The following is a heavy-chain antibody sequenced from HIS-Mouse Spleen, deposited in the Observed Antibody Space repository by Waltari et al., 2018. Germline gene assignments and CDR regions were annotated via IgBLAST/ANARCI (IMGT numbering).Heavy chain of an antibody. CDR1: GGSISSGGYY. V-gene: IGHV4-31*03. CDR2: IYYRGST. J-gene: IGHJ5*02. CDR3: ARSPYYDFWSGYSDNWFDP. D-gene: IGHD3-3*01. Sequence: QVQLQESGPGLVKPSQTLSLTCTVSGGSISSGGYYWSWIRQHPGKGLEWIGYIYYRGSTYDNPALTSRVTISVDTSKNQFSLKLSSVTAADTAVYYCARSPYYDFWSGYSDNWFDPWGQGTLVTVSS.